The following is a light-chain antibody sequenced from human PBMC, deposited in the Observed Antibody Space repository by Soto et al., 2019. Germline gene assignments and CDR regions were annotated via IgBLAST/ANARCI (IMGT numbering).Light chain of an antibody. CDR3: QKYSSVPV. CDR2: AAS. J-gene: IGKJ3*01. V-gene: IGKV1-27*01. Sequence: DIQMTQSPTSLSASVGDRVTITCRASQGIRNFVAWYQQKQGKAPKLLIYAASTLQSGVPSRFSGSGSGTDFPLTINSLQPVDVATYSCQKYSSVPVFGPGTKVEIK. CDR1: QGIRNF.